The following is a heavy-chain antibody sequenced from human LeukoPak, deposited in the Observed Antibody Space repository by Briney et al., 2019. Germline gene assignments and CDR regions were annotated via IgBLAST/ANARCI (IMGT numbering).Heavy chain of an antibody. CDR3: ARVRAGIQLWVKPADY. CDR2: ISSSSSYI. V-gene: IGHV3-21*01. Sequence: GGSLKLSCAASGFTFSSYSMNWVRQAPGKGLEWVSSISSSSSYIYYADSVKGRFTISRDNAKNSLYLQMNSLRAEDTAVYYCARVRAGIQLWVKPADYWGQGTLVTVSS. J-gene: IGHJ4*02. D-gene: IGHD5-18*01. CDR1: GFTFSSYS.